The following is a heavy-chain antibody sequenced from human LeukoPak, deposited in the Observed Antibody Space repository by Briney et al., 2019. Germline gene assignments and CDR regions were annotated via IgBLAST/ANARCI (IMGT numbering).Heavy chain of an antibody. D-gene: IGHD5-18*01. Sequence: GGSLRLSCAASGFTFSSYAMSWVGQAPGKGLEWVSAISGSGGCTYYADSVKGRFTISRDNSKNTLYLQMNSLRAEDTAVYYCAKEKENSYGFTAPFDYWGQGTLVTVSS. V-gene: IGHV3-23*01. CDR3: AKEKENSYGFTAPFDY. J-gene: IGHJ4*02. CDR1: GFTFSSYA. CDR2: ISGSGGCT.